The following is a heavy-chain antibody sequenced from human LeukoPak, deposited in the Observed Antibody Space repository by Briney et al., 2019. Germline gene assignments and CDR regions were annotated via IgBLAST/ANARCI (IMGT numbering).Heavy chain of an antibody. D-gene: IGHD6-19*01. CDR1: GGSFSGYY. J-gene: IGHJ4*02. Sequence: SETLSLTCAVYGGSFSGYYWSWLRQPPGKGLEWIGEINHSGSTNYNPSLKSRVTISVDTSKNQFSLKLSSVTAADTAVYYCARLDKWPYSSGWELGDYWGQGTLVTVSS. CDR3: ARLDKWPYSSGWELGDY. CDR2: INHSGST. V-gene: IGHV4-34*01.